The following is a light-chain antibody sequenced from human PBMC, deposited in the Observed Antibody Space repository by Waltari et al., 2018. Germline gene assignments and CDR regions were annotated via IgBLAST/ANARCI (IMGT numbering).Light chain of an antibody. J-gene: IGLJ2*01. V-gene: IGLV1-47*01. CDR3: AAWDDSLSGVV. CDR2: RNN. CDR1: SSNIGIHY. Sequence: QSVLTQPPSASGTPGQRVTISCSGSSSNIGIHYVHWYHQVPGTAPKLHIYRNNQRPSGVPDRVSGSKSGTSACLAISGLRSEDEGDYYCAAWDDSLSGVVFGGGTKLTVL.